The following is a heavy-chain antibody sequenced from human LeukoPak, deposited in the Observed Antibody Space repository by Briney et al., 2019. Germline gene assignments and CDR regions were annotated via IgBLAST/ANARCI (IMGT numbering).Heavy chain of an antibody. CDR1: GFTFGNYG. Sequence: GGSLRLSCAASGFTFGNYGMSWVRQAPGKGLEWVSGINWNGGSTGYADSVEGRFTISRDNAKNSLYLQMNSLRAEDTAVYFCARVGALSSSWLLYWGQGTLVTVSS. D-gene: IGHD6-13*01. J-gene: IGHJ4*02. V-gene: IGHV3-20*04. CDR3: ARVGALSSSWLLY. CDR2: INWNGGST.